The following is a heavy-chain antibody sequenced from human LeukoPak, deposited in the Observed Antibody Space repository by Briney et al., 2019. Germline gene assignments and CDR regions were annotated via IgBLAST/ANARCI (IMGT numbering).Heavy chain of an antibody. CDR3: AELGITMIGGV. J-gene: IGHJ6*04. D-gene: IGHD3-10*02. CDR1: GFTFSDYY. CDR2: ISSSGNTI. V-gene: IGHV3-11*04. Sequence: GGSLRLSCAASGFTFSDYYMSWIRQAPGKGLEWVSYISSSGNTIYYADSVKGRFTISRDNANNSLYPQMNSLRAEDTAVYYCAELGITMIGGVWGKGTTVTISS.